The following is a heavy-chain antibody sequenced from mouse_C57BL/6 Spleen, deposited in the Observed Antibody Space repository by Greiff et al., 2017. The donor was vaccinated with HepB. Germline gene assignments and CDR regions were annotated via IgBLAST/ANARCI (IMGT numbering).Heavy chain of an antibody. CDR2: ISSGSSTI. Sequence: VMLVESGGGLVKPGGSLKLSCAASGFTFSDYGMHWVRQAPEKGLEWVAYISSGSSTIYYADTVKGRFTISRDNAKNTLFLQMTSLRSEDTAMYYCARSYYSWYFDVWGTGTTVTVSS. J-gene: IGHJ1*03. D-gene: IGHD2-12*01. V-gene: IGHV5-17*01. CDR3: ARSYYSWYFDV. CDR1: GFTFSDYG.